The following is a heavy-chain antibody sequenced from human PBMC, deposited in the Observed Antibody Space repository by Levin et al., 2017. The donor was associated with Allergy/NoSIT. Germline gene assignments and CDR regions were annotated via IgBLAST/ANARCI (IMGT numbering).Heavy chain of an antibody. V-gene: IGHV4-4*07. Sequence: SETLSLTCTVSGGSISSYYWSWIRQPAGKGLEWIGRIYTSGSTNYNPSLKSRVTMSVDTSKNQFSLKLSSVTAADTAVYYCARDGGYSYGPTTYYYYGMDVWGQGTTVTVSS. D-gene: IGHD5-18*01. CDR2: IYTSGST. CDR1: GGSISSYY. J-gene: IGHJ6*02. CDR3: ARDGGYSYGPTTYYYYGMDV.